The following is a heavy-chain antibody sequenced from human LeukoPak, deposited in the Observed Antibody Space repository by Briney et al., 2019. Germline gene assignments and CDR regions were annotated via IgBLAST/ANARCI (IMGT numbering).Heavy chain of an antibody. CDR2: IVVGSGNT. CDR1: GFTFTSSA. D-gene: IGHD3-10*01. CDR3: AADPSSYGSGSLYYYGMDV. Sequence: TSVKVSCKASGFTFTSSAMQWVRQARGQRLEWIGWIVVGSGNTNYARKFQERVTITRDMSTSTAYMELSSLRSEDTAVYYCAADPSSYGSGSLYYYGMDVWGQGTTVTVSS. J-gene: IGHJ6*02. V-gene: IGHV1-58*02.